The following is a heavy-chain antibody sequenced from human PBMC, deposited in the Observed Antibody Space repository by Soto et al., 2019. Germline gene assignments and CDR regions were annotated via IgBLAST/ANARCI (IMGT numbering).Heavy chain of an antibody. CDR2: ISYDGSNK. Sequence: PGGSLRLSCAASGFTFSSYGMHWVRQAPGKGLEWVAVISYDGSNKYYADSVKGRFTISRDNSKNTLYLQMNSLRAEDTAVYYCACLDPGYSSGWVDYWGQGTLVTVSS. CDR3: ACLDPGYSSGWVDY. J-gene: IGHJ4*02. V-gene: IGHV3-30*03. D-gene: IGHD6-19*01. CDR1: GFTFSSYG.